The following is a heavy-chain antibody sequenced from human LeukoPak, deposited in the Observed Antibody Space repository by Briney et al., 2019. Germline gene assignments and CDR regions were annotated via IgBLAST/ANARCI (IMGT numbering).Heavy chain of an antibody. CDR3: ARARTGEYFDS. J-gene: IGHJ4*02. V-gene: IGHV1-2*02. CDR1: GYTFSGHY. CDR2: INPNSGGT. Sequence: GASVKVSCRASGYTFSGHYMHWVRQAPGQGPEWMGWINPNSGGTNYAQKLQGRVTMTGDTSISTAYMELSRLRSDDAAVYYCARARTGEYFDSWGQGTLVTVSS. D-gene: IGHD7-27*01.